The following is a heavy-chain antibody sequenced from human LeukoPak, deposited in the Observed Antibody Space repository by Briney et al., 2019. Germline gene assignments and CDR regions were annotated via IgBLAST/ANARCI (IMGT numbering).Heavy chain of an antibody. J-gene: IGHJ5*02. V-gene: IGHV1-3*04. CDR2: INSGNGNT. D-gene: IGHD4-17*01. CDR1: GYTFSNYA. Sequence: GASVKVSCKASGYTFSNYAMHWVRQAPGQRLEWMGWINSGNGNTMYAQKFQGRVTITRDTSASTAYMELSSLRSEDTAVYYCARGYSLLDYGDPLKWFDPWGQGTLVTVSS. CDR3: ARGYSLLDYGDPLKWFDP.